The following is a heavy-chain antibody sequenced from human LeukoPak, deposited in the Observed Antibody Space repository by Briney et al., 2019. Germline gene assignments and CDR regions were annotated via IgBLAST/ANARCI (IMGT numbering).Heavy chain of an antibody. J-gene: IGHJ4*02. D-gene: IGHD3-16*02. V-gene: IGHV3-48*01. CDR1: GFTFSHYG. CDR2: ISSNRRIT. Sequence: GGSLRLSCAASGFTFSHYGMNWVRQTPGKGLQWVSYISSNRRITDYADSVKGRFTISRDNAKNSLFLQMNSLRAEDTAVYYCARSLSSRFSGPRRPYYFDSWGQGTLVTVSS. CDR3: ARSLSSRFSGPRRPYYFDS.